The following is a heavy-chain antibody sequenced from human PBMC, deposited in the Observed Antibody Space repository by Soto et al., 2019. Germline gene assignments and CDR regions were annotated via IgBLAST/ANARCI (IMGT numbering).Heavy chain of an antibody. V-gene: IGHV2-5*02. D-gene: IGHD3-10*01. CDR1: GFSLSTSGVG. J-gene: IGHJ5*02. CDR3: AHSGPYYYGSGSYYNT. CDR2: IYWDDDK. Sequence: SGPTLVKPTQTLTLTCTFSGFSLSTSGVGVGWIRQPPGKALEWLALIYWDDDKRYSPSLKSRLTISKDTSKNQVVLTMTNMDPVDTATYYCAHSGPYYYGSGSYYNTWGQGTLVTVSS.